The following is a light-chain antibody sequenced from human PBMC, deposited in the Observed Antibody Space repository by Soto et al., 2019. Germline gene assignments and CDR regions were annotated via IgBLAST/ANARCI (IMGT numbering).Light chain of an antibody. CDR1: SYDVGSYNY. CDR2: DVS. V-gene: IGLV2-11*01. CDR3: CSYAGKYTWL. J-gene: IGLJ3*02. Sequence: QSALTQPRSVSGSPGQSVTISCAGTSYDVGSYNYVSWYQQHPGKAPKLMISDVSKRPSGVPDRFSGSKSGNTASLTISGLQAEDEADYYCCSYAGKYTWLFGGGTKVTVL.